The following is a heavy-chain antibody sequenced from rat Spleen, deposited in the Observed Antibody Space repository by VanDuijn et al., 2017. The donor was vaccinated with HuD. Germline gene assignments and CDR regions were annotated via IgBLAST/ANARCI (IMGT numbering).Heavy chain of an antibody. CDR2: INAKSNNYAT. Sequence: EVQLVETGGSLVQPGKSLKLTCATSGFTFSNAWMHWVRQSPEKQLEWVAQINAKSNNYATYYAESGKGRFTISRDDSKSSVYLQMNSLKEEDTAIYYCTWPGGSFITTTHYFDYWGQGVMVTVSS. D-gene: IGHD1-10*01. CDR3: TWPGGSFITTTHYFDY. J-gene: IGHJ2*01. V-gene: IGHV6-8*01. CDR1: GFTFSNAW.